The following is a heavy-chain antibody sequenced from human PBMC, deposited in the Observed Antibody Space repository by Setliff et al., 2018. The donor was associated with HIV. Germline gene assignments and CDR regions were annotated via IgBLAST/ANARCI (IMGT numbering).Heavy chain of an antibody. D-gene: IGHD2-21*02. CDR1: GFTFISYG. CDR2: IRYVGSYR. Sequence: SLRRSCAVSGFTFISYGMYWVRQAPGKGLEWVAFIRYVGSYRYYVDSVKGRFTSSRDNSKNTMFLQMNSLRSEDTAVYYCSSPTAYCAGDCSFDYWGQGTTVTVSS. CDR3: SSPTAYCAGDCSFDY. V-gene: IGHV3-30*02. J-gene: IGHJ4*03.